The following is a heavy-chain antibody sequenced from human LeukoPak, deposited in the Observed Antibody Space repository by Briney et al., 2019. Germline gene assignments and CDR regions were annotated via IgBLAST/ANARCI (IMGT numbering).Heavy chain of an antibody. CDR2: IISSGSTI. CDR1: GFTFSVYY. CDR3: ARASSEGGLDY. J-gene: IGHJ4*02. D-gene: IGHD1-26*01. V-gene: IGHV3-11*01. Sequence: PGGSLRLSCAASGFTFSVYYMSWIRQAPGKGLEWVSYIISSGSTIYYPDSVKGRFTIPRDNAKNSLYLQMDILRGEDTAVYYCARASSEGGLDYWGQGTLVTVSS.